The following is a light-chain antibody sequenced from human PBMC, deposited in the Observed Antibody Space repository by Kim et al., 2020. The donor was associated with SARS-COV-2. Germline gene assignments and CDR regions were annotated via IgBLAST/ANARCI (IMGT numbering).Light chain of an antibody. CDR2: KDS. J-gene: IGLJ2*01. CDR3: QSADSSGTDGV. CDR1: TLPKRY. V-gene: IGLV3-25*03. Sequence: SPGQTATSTASGETLPKRYAYWYQQKQGQAPAVVIYKDSGRPSGGTDRCSSASTGTTATLIIIGGQAEDDDDDYCQSADSSGTDGVFGGGTQLTVL.